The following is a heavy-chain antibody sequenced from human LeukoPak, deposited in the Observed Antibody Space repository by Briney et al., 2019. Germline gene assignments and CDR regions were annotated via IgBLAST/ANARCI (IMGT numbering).Heavy chain of an antibody. CDR2: IYYSGST. CDR3: ARVGVEDYDFWSGYYTYFDY. CDR1: GGSISSGDYY. J-gene: IGHJ4*02. V-gene: IGHV4-30-4*08. D-gene: IGHD3-3*01. Sequence: SETLSLTCTVSGGSISSGDYYWSWIRQPPGKGLEWIGYIYYSGSTYYNPSLKSRVTISVDTSKNQFSLKLSSVTAADTAVYYCARVGVEDYDFWSGYYTYFDYWGQGTLVTVSS.